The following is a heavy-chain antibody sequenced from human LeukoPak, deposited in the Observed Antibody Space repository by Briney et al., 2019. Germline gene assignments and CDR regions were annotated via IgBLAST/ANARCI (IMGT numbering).Heavy chain of an antibody. V-gene: IGHV3-7*01. CDR2: IKHDGSEK. Sequence: GGSLRLSCAASGFAFSSYWMSWVRQAPGKGLEWVANIKHDGSEKYYVGSVKGRFTISRDNAKNALYLQMNSLRGEDTAVYYCARSPTYYDFWSGYKFIDYWGQGTLVTVSS. J-gene: IGHJ4*02. D-gene: IGHD3-3*01. CDR3: ARSPTYYDFWSGYKFIDY. CDR1: GFAFSSYW.